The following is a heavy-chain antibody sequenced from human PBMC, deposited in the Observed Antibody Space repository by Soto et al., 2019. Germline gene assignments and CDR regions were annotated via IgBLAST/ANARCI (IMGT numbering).Heavy chain of an antibody. V-gene: IGHV4-59*12. Sequence: SETLSLTCTVSDGSISSYYWSWIRQPPGKGLEWIGYIYGTGTTNYSPSLTNRVTISLDTSKNQFSLTLSAVTAADTAMYYCSTRAYDTNGYYRFDPWGQGTLVTVSS. CDR3: STRAYDTNGYYRFDP. J-gene: IGHJ5*01. CDR1: DGSISSYY. CDR2: IYGTGTT. D-gene: IGHD3-22*01.